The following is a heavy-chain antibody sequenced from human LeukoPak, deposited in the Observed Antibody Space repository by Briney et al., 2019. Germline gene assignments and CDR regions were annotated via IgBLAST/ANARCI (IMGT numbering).Heavy chain of an antibody. Sequence: AGGSLRLSCAASGFTFSSYAMSCVRHAPGKGLEWGSSITSSGAATYYADSLKGGFTISRDNSDNTLYLQMTSLRAEDTAVYYCAKDRPNYYGSDGHYYKLNGDCRGQGTLVTVSS. CDR1: GFTFSSYA. CDR2: ITSSGAAT. D-gene: IGHD3-22*01. CDR3: AKDRPNYYGSDGHYYKLNGDC. J-gene: IGHJ4*02. V-gene: IGHV3-23*01.